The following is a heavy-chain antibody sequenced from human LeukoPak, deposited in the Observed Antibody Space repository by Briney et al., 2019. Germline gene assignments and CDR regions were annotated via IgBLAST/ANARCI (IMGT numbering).Heavy chain of an antibody. CDR2: ISAYNGNT. V-gene: IGHV1-18*01. J-gene: IGHJ3*02. CDR1: GYTFTSYG. Sequence: ASVKVSCKASGYTFTSYGISWVRQAPGQGLEWMGWISAYNGNTNYAQKLQGRVTMTTDTSTSTAYMELSSLRSEDTAVYYCARNSGRGSGSYYAFDIWGQGTMVTVSS. CDR3: ARNSGRGSGSYYAFDI. D-gene: IGHD3-10*01.